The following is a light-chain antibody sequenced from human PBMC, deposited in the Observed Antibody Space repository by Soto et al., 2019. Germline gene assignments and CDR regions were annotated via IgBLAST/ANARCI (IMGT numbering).Light chain of an antibody. Sequence: IPLAHSAASVCPSLGSTVPITCRASQGIDTSLAWYQQKPGKAPKLLIYAASNFQSGVPSRFSGSGSGTHFTLTISSLQPEDFATYYCQQLHGYPISSGQGTLLAVK. CDR1: QGIDTS. CDR2: AAS. J-gene: IGKJ5*01. CDR3: QQLHGYPIS. V-gene: IGKV1-9*01.